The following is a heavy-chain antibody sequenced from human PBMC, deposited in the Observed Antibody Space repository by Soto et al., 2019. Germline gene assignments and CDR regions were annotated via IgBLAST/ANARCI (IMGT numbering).Heavy chain of an antibody. CDR2: FIPILDMA. CDR1: GGTFNTYT. Sequence: QVPVVQSGAEVKKPESSVKVSCTPSGGTFNTYTVNWVRLAPGHGLEWMGRFIPILDMANYAQKFQDRVTITADRSTFTAYMELNSLTSDDTAVYYCAITYCRDNSCPRDFDFWGPGTRVTVSS. V-gene: IGHV1-69*02. CDR3: AITYCRDNSCPRDFDF. J-gene: IGHJ4*02. D-gene: IGHD2-21*01.